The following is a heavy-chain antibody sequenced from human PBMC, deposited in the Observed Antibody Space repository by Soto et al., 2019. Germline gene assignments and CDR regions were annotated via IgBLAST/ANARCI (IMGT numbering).Heavy chain of an antibody. V-gene: IGHV1-3*01. CDR3: ARDLDIVLVPAAMPAFYDGMDV. J-gene: IGHJ6*02. CDR2: INAGNGNT. CDR1: GYTFTSYA. D-gene: IGHD2-2*01. Sequence: ASVKVSCKASGYTFTSYAMHWVRQAPGQRLEWMAWINAGNGNTKYSQKFQGRVTITRDTSASTAYMELSSLRSEDTAVYYCARDLDIVLVPAAMPAFYDGMDVWGQGTTVTVSS.